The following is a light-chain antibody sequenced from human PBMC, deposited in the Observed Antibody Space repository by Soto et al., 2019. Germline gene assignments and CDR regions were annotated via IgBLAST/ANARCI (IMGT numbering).Light chain of an antibody. V-gene: IGKV3-15*01. CDR1: QSVSGD. Sequence: EIVMTQSPATLSVSPGERVTLSCRASQSVSGDLGWYQKKPGQPPRLLIYAASTRATGIPDRFSGSGSGTEFNLTISRLQSEDFAVYYCQQYNKWPPINFGQGTRLEIK. J-gene: IGKJ5*01. CDR3: QQYNKWPPIN. CDR2: AAS.